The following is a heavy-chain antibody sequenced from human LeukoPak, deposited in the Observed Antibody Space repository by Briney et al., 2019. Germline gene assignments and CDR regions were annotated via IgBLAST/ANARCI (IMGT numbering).Heavy chain of an antibody. J-gene: IGHJ4*02. CDR1: GFTFSSYG. CDR2: ISFDGSSA. CDR3: ARGDSGYEYYFDY. D-gene: IGHD5-12*01. Sequence: GRSLRLSCAASGFTFSSYGMHWVRQAPGKGLEWVAVISFDGSSAFYADSVKGRFTISRDNSKNTLYLQVNSLRSEDTAVYYCARGDSGYEYYFDYWGQGTLVTVSS. V-gene: IGHV3-30*03.